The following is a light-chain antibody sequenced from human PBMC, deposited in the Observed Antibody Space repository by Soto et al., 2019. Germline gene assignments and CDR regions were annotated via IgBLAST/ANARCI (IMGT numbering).Light chain of an antibody. V-gene: IGLV2-8*01. CDR2: EVS. CDR1: SSDVGGYNY. CDR3: SSYAGSNNLV. Sequence: QSALTQPPSASGPPGQSVTISCTGTSSDVGGYNYVSWYQQHPGKAPKLMIYEVSERPLGVPDRFSGSKSGNTASLTVSGLQAEDEADYYCSSYAGSNNLVFGGGTKLTVL. J-gene: IGLJ2*01.